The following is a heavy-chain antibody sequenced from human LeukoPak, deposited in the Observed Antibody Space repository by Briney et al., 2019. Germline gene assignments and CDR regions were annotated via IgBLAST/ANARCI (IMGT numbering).Heavy chain of an antibody. V-gene: IGHV3-72*01. D-gene: IGHD6-19*01. CDR1: GFSLADHY. Sequence: GGSLRLSCAASGFSLADHYMDWVRQAPGKGLEWVGRSRNKANTYTTQYAASVKGRFTISRDDSKTSLYLQMNSLKVEDTAVYYCARVSYHNSGWGYWGQGTLVIVSS. CDR3: ARVSYHNSGWGY. J-gene: IGHJ4*02. CDR2: SRNKANTYTT.